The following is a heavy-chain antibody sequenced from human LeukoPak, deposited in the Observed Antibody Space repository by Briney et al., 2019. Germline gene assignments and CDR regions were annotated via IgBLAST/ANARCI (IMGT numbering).Heavy chain of an antibody. J-gene: IGHJ6*03. D-gene: IGHD5-12*01. CDR3: ARATFSGYVMPDYYYMDV. Sequence: PSETLSLTCTVSGGSISSSSYYWGWIRQPPGKGLEWIGSIYYSGSTYYNPSLKSRVTISVDTSKNQFSLKLSSVTAADTAVYYCARATFSGYVMPDYYYMDVWGKGTTVTVSS. CDR2: IYYSGST. CDR1: GGSISSSSYY. V-gene: IGHV4-39*07.